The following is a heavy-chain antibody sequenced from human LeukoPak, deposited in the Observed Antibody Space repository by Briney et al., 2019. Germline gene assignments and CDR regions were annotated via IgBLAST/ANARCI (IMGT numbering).Heavy chain of an antibody. CDR1: GPTFTSYA. D-gene: IGHD2-21*01. CDR3: AKDRTPLAYRFFDY. CDR2: ICGSGGST. V-gene: IGHV3-23*01. Sequence: PGRSLRLSCAAAGPTFTSYAMSCVSQPPRKGLEWVSAICGSGGSTYYADSVKGRFTISRDNSKNTLYLQMNSLRAEDTAVYYCAKDRTPLAYRFFDYWGQGTLVTVSS. J-gene: IGHJ4*02.